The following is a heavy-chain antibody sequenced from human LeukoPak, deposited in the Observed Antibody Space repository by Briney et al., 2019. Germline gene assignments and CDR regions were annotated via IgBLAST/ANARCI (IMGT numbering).Heavy chain of an antibody. CDR3: ARTMVRGVKATFDY. CDR2: ISSSSSTI. CDR1: GFTFSSYS. Sequence: GGSLRLSCAASGFTFSSYSMNWVRQAPGKGLEWVSYISSSSSTIYYADSVKGRFTISRDNAKNSLYLQMNSLRAEDTAVYYCARTMVRGVKATFDYWGQGTLVTVSS. D-gene: IGHD3-10*01. V-gene: IGHV3-48*04. J-gene: IGHJ4*02.